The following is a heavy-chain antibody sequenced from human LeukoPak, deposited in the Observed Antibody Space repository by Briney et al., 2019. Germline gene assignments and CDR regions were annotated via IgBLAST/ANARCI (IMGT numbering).Heavy chain of an antibody. CDR3: ARRNGDGHYYFDY. V-gene: IGHV1-8*01. CDR2: KNPNSGNT. Sequence: SVKVSCKASGYTFTSYDINWVRQATGQGLEWLGWKNPNSGNTGYAQKFQGRVTMTRNTSLSTAYMELSSLRSEDTAVYYCARRNGDGHYYFDYWGQGTLVTVSS. CDR1: GYTFTSYD. J-gene: IGHJ4*02. D-gene: IGHD4-17*01.